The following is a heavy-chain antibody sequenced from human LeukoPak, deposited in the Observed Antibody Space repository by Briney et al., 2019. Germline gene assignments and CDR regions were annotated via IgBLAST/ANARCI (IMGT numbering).Heavy chain of an antibody. D-gene: IGHD6-19*01. Sequence: PSETLSLTYTFCVGSISSSSYYWGWIRQPPGKGLEWIGSIYYSGSTYYNPSLKSRVTISVDTSKNQFSLKLSSVTAADTAVYYCARLSRTLAVAGGFDYWGQGTLVTVSS. V-gene: IGHV4-39*01. CDR3: ARLSRTLAVAGGFDY. CDR2: IYYSGST. J-gene: IGHJ4*02. CDR1: VGSISSSSYY.